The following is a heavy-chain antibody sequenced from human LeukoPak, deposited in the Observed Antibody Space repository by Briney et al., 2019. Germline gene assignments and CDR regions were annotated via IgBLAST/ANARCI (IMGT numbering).Heavy chain of an antibody. J-gene: IGHJ6*03. D-gene: IGHD3-10*01. CDR1: GDSISTSNSY. CDR3: ARLTKNDSGSFRFGKKKRGYMDV. V-gene: IGHV4-39*07. Sequence: SETLSLTCTVSGDSISTSNSYWGWIRQPPGKGLEWIETMYYSGSTHYNPSLKSRVTISVDTSKNQFSLKLSSVTAADTAVYYCARLTKNDSGSFRFGKKKRGYMDVWGKGTTVTVSS. CDR2: MYYSGST.